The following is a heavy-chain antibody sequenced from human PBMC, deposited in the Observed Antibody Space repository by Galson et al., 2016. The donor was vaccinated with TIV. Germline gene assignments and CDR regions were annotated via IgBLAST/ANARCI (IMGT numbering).Heavy chain of an antibody. J-gene: IGHJ4*02. Sequence: SLRLSCAASGFIFSDYHMTWIRQAPEKGLEWISYISPSGNTIYYADSVKGRFTISRDNAKNSLSLQMNSLRADDTAVYYCARLGQFDYWGQGTLVTVSS. CDR1: GFIFSDYH. V-gene: IGHV3-11*01. CDR2: ISPSGNTI. CDR3: ARLGQFDY.